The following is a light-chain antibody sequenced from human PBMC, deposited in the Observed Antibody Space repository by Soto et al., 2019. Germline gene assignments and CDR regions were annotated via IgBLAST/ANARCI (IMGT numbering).Light chain of an antibody. CDR3: QVWDSSSDNVV. V-gene: IGLV3-21*02. CDR1: NIGSYS. CDR2: YDN. J-gene: IGLJ2*01. Sequence: SYELTQPPSVSVAPGQTARITCGGNNIGSYSVHWYQQKPGQAPVLVVYYDNVRPSGIPERFSGSNSGNTATLTISRVEAGDEAVYYCQVWDSSSDNVVFGGGTKLTVL.